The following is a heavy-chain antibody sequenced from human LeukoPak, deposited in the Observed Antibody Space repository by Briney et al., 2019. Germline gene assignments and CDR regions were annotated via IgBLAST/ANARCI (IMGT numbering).Heavy chain of an antibody. Sequence: ASVTVSCKTSGYSFTDYYMHWVRQAPGQGLEWMGWINPNSGGTSSAQKFQGRVTMTRDTSITTVYMEVSWLTSDDTAIYYCARADRPDGGPYLIGPWGQGTLVTVSS. CDR2: INPNSGGT. D-gene: IGHD2-21*01. CDR3: ARADRPDGGPYLIGP. V-gene: IGHV1-2*02. J-gene: IGHJ5*02. CDR1: GYSFTDYY.